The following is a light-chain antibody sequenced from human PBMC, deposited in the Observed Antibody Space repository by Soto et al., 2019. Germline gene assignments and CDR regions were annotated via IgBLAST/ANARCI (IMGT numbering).Light chain of an antibody. J-gene: IGKJ1*01. Sequence: EIVLTQSPGTLSLSPGERATLSCRASQRVSSSYLAWYQQKPGQAPRLLIYGASSRATGIPDRFSGSGSGTDFTLTISRLEPEDFAVYYCQLYGSSPGTFGQGTKVEIK. CDR2: GAS. CDR3: QLYGSSPGT. CDR1: QRVSSSY. V-gene: IGKV3-20*01.